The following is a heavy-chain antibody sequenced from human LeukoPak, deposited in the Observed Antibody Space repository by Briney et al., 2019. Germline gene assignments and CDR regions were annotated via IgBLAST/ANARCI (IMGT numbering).Heavy chain of an antibody. Sequence: GASVKVSCKASGYTFTGYYMHWVRQAPGQGLEWMGWINPNSGGTNYAQKFQGRVTMTRDTSISTAYMELSSLRSEDTAVYYCATGIAAQGPFDYWGQGTLVTVSS. D-gene: IGHD6-13*01. CDR2: INPNSGGT. CDR1: GYTFTGYY. V-gene: IGHV1-2*02. CDR3: ATGIAAQGPFDY. J-gene: IGHJ4*02.